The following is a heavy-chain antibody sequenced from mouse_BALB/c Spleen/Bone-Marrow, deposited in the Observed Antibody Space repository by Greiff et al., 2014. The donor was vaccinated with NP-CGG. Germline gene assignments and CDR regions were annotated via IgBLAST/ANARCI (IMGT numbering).Heavy chain of an antibody. D-gene: IGHD3-3*01. CDR3: VRDWGREYAMDY. J-gene: IGHJ4*01. V-gene: IGHV10S3*01. Sequence: DVQLVESGGGLVQPKGSLKLSCAASGFTFNTNAMNWVRQAPGKGLEWVARIRSKSNNYATYYADSVKDRFTISRDDSQNILYLQMNYLKTEDTAMYYCVRDWGREYAMDYWGQGTSVTVSS. CDR2: IRSKSNNYAT. CDR1: GFTFNTNA.